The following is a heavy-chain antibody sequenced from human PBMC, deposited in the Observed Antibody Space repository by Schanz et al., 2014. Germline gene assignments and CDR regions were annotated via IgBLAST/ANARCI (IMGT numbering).Heavy chain of an antibody. CDR2: IQHDGSRT. CDR3: AKDSVLVATGHDYFDY. V-gene: IGHV3-30*02. CDR1: GFIFSNHG. J-gene: IGHJ4*02. Sequence: QAELVESGGGVVQPGGSLRLSCEASGFIFSNHGMNWVRQAPGKGLEWVAFIQHDGSRTYYTASLKGRFTISRDNSNNTLFLQMSSLRVEDTAIYYCAKDSVLVATGHDYFDYWGQGTLVTVSS. D-gene: IGHD2-21*01.